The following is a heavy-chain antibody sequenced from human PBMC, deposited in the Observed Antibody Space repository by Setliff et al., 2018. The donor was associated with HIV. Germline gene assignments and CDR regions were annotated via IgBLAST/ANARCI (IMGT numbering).Heavy chain of an antibody. CDR1: GYTFTGYY. CDR3: ARGSTAVNYYYYYIDV. D-gene: IGHD2-2*01. V-gene: IGHV1-2*06. CDR2: INPNSGDT. J-gene: IGHJ6*03. Sequence: ASVKVSCKASGYTFTGYYMHWVRQAPGQGLEWMGRINPNSGDTNYAQKFKGRVTMTRDTSLSTAYMEVTRLRSDDTAVYYCARGSTAVNYYYYYIDVWGKGTTVTVSS.